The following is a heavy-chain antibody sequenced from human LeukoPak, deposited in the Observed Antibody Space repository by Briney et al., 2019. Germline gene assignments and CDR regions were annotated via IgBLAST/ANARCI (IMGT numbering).Heavy chain of an antibody. V-gene: IGHV3-30*18. CDR2: ISYDGSNK. J-gene: IGHJ4*02. Sequence: GGSLRLSCAASGFTFSSYGMHWVRQAPGKGLEWMAVISYDGSNKYYADSVKGRFTISRDNSKNTLYLQMNSLRAEDTAVYYCAKDQRGYSYGYCLDYWGQGTLVTVSS. D-gene: IGHD5-18*01. CDR1: GFTFSSYG. CDR3: AKDQRGYSYGYCLDY.